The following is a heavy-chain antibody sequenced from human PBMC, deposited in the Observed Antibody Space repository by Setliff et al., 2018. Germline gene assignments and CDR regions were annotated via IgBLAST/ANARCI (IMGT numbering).Heavy chain of an antibody. V-gene: IGHV3-48*04. Sequence: LRLSCAASGFTFKSYTINWVRQAPGKGLEWVSYITSGSTVFYADSVKGRFTISRDNAKNSLYLQMNSLRVEDTAVYYCARDSGLATDYWGQGTLVTVSS. CDR2: ITSGSTV. D-gene: IGHD6-19*01. CDR1: GFTFKSYT. J-gene: IGHJ4*02. CDR3: ARDSGLATDY.